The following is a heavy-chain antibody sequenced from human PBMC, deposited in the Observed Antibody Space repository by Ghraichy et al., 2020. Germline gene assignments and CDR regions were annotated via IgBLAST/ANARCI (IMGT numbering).Heavy chain of an antibody. V-gene: IGHV3-21*01. CDR1: GFTFSRYS. D-gene: IGHD5-24*01. CDR3: ARAPERWLQLGDFAY. CDR2: ISSRSSYI. J-gene: IGHJ4*02. Sequence: ALRLSCAAFGFTFSRYSMNWVRQAPGKGLEWVSSISSRSSYIFYADSVKGRFTISRDNAKNSLYLQMNNLGAEDTAVYYCARAPERWLQLGDFAYWGQGTLVTVSS.